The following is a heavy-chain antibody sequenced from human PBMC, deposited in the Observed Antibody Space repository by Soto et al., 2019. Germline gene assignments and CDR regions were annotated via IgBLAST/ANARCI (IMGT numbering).Heavy chain of an antibody. CDR3: ARDIAFDIDY. Sequence: QVHLLQSGAEVQKPGASVKVSCKTSGYTFNDFGITWVRQAPGLGLEWLGWIYSKAGKMNFAPKFQNRVIMTTDTSTSTAFMELTSLTFDDSAIYFCARDIAFDIDYWGQGTRVTVS. CDR2: IYSKAGKM. D-gene: IGHD2-15*01. J-gene: IGHJ4*02. V-gene: IGHV1-18*01. CDR1: GYTFNDFG.